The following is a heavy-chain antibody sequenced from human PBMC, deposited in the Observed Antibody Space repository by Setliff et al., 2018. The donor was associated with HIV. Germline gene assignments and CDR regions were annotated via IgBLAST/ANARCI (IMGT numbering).Heavy chain of an antibody. J-gene: IGHJ4*02. CDR3: ARRIWFGTTDY. V-gene: IGHV4-34*01. CDR1: GGSFSGYY. Sequence: SETLSLTCAVYGGSFSGYYWSWIRQPPGKGLERIGEINHSGSTNYNPSLKSRVTISVDTSKNQFSLKLSSVTAADTAVYYCARRIWFGTTDYWGQGTLVTVSS. D-gene: IGHD3-10*01. CDR2: INHSGST.